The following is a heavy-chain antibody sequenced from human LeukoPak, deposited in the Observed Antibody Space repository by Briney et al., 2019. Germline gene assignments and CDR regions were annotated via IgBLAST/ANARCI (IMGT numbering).Heavy chain of an antibody. D-gene: IGHD2-15*01. CDR3: AKPKTIVVVVAAFDY. J-gene: IGHJ4*02. CDR2: ISGSGGST. V-gene: IGHV3-23*01. Sequence: PGGSLRLSCSASGITFSSYGMSWVRQAPGKGLEWVSAISGSGGSTYYADSVKGRFTISRDNSKNTLYLQMNSLRAEDTAVYYCAKPKTIVVVVAAFDYWGQGTLVTVSS. CDR1: GITFSSYG.